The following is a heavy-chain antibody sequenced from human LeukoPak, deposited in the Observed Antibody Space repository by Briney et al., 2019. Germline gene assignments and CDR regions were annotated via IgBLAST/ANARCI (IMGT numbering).Heavy chain of an antibody. V-gene: IGHV5-51*01. CDR2: IYPSDYNT. D-gene: IGHD2-15*01. CDR1: GYSFTTFR. Sequence: GESPKISCWGSGYSFTTFRIDWVRQMPGKGLEWMGIIYPSDYNTAYSPSFQGQVTISADKSISTAYLQWHSLKASDTAMYYCARLIWSAVGCYADYWGQGTLVTVAS. J-gene: IGHJ4*02. CDR3: ARLIWSAVGCYADY.